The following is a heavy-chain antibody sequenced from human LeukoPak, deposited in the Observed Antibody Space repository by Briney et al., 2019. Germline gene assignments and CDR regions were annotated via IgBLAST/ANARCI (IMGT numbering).Heavy chain of an antibody. CDR1: GFTFTIYW. Sequence: PGGSLRLSCAASGFTFTIYWMHWVRQAPGEGLGWVSRINSDGSSTSYADSVKGRFAISRDNAKNTLYLQMNSLRAADTAVYYCAREGRYCTNGVCAYFDYWGQGTLVTVSS. V-gene: IGHV3-74*01. CDR2: INSDGSST. D-gene: IGHD2-8*01. J-gene: IGHJ4*02. CDR3: AREGRYCTNGVCAYFDY.